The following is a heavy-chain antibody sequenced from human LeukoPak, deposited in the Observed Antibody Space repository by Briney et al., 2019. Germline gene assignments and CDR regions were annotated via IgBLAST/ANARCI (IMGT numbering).Heavy chain of an antibody. CDR1: ALTFSKYA. D-gene: IGHD3-3*01. V-gene: IGHV3-23*01. J-gene: IGHJ4*02. CDR2: ISGSGGST. CDR3: AKATRRSGGYYFDY. Sequence: PGGSLRLSCAASALTFSKYAMNWVRQAPGKGLEWVSAISGSGGSTYYADSVKGRFTISRDNSKNTLYLQMNSLRAEDTAVYYCAKATRRSGGYYFDYWGQGTLVTVSS.